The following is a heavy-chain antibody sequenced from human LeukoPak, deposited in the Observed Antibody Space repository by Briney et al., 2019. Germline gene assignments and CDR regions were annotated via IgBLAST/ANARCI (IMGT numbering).Heavy chain of an antibody. CDR2: IIPIFGTA. CDR3: ARDCESSAGCFDY. J-gene: IGHJ4*02. V-gene: IGHV1-69*13. CDR1: GYTFTSYA. Sequence: ASVKVSCKASGYTFTSYAISWVRQAPGQGLEWMGGIIPIFGTANYAQKFQGRVTITADESTSTAYMELSSLRSEDTAVYYCARDCESSAGCFDYWGQGTLVTVSS. D-gene: IGHD6-13*01.